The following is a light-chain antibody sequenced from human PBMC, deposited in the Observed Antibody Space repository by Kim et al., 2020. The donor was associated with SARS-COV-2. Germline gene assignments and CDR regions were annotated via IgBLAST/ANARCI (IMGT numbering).Light chain of an antibody. CDR1: SSDVGGYNY. V-gene: IGLV2-11*01. J-gene: IGLJ2*01. CDR3: CSYAGSVV. Sequence: QSALTQPRSVSGSPGQSVTISCTGTSSDVGGYNYVSWYQQHPGKAPKLMIYDVSKRPSGVPDRFSGCKSGNTASLTISGLQAEDEADYYCCSYAGSVVFGGGTKLTVL. CDR2: DVS.